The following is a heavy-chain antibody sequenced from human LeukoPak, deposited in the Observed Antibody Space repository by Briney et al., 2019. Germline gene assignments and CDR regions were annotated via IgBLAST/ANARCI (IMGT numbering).Heavy chain of an antibody. V-gene: IGHV4-4*02. CDR2: IYHSGST. CDR3: ARAYSSGWYELDY. J-gene: IGHJ4*02. CDR1: GGSISSRNW. Sequence: SETLSLTCAVSGGSISSRNWWSWVRQPPGKGLEWIGEIYHSGSTNYNPSLKTRVTISVGKSKNQFSLKLSSVTAADTAVYYCARAYSSGWYELDYWGQGTLVTVSS. D-gene: IGHD6-19*01.